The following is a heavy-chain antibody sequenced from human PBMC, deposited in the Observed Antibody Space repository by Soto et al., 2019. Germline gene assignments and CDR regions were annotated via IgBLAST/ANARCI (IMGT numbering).Heavy chain of an antibody. Sequence: SQTLSLTCAISGDSVSSNSAAWNWIRQSPSRGLEWLGRTYYRSKWYNDYAVSVKSRITIDPDTSNNQFSLQLNSVTPEDTAVYYCARGDYYSGRVQNYYYGMDVWGQGTTVTVSS. V-gene: IGHV6-1*01. CDR1: GDSVSSNSAA. CDR3: ARGDYYSGRVQNYYYGMDV. J-gene: IGHJ6*02. CDR2: TYYRSKWYN. D-gene: IGHD3-22*01.